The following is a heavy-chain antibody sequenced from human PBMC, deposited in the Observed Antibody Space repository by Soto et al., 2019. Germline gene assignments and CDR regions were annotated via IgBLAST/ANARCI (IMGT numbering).Heavy chain of an antibody. D-gene: IGHD3-3*01. Sequence: ETLSLTCTVSGGSVSSGSYYWSWIRQPPGKGLEWIGYIYYSGSTNYNPSLKSRVTISVDTSKNQFSLKLSSVTAADTAVYYCARQHSTIFGVVTTSNWFDPWGQGTLVTVSS. J-gene: IGHJ5*02. V-gene: IGHV4-61*01. CDR2: IYYSGST. CDR1: GGSVSSGSYY. CDR3: ARQHSTIFGVVTTSNWFDP.